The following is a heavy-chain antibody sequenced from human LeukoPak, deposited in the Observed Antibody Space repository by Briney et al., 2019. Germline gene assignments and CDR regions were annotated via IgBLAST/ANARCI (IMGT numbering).Heavy chain of an antibody. CDR2: IKQDGSGK. V-gene: IGHV3-7*01. J-gene: IGHJ4*02. D-gene: IGHD6-13*01. CDR3: ARSPYSSTLYDLYYFDY. CDR1: GFTFSSYC. Sequence: GGSLRLSCAASGFTFSSYCMTWVRQAPGKGLEWVANIKQDGSGKYYVDSVKGRFTISRDNAKNSLYLQMNSLRAEDTAVYYCARSPYSSTLYDLYYFDYWGQGTLVTVSS.